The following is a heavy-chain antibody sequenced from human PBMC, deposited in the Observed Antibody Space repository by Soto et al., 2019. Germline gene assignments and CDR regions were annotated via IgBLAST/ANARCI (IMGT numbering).Heavy chain of an antibody. CDR3: ARATNRMVRGGGFDY. V-gene: IGHV4-30-4*01. CDR1: GGSISSGDYY. CDR2: IYYSGST. J-gene: IGHJ4*02. D-gene: IGHD6-13*01. Sequence: QVQLQESGPGLVKPSQTLSLTCTVSGGSISSGDYYWSWIRQPPGKGLEWIGYIYYSGSTYYNPSLKSRVTISVDTSKNQFSLKLSSVTAADTAVYYCARATNRMVRGGGFDYWGQGTLVTVSS.